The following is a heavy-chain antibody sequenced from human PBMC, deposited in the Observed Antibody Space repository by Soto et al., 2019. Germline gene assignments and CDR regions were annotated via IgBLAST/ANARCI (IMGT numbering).Heavy chain of an antibody. CDR3: AKTSGRSYYYDSGGYSGLDY. J-gene: IGHJ4*02. D-gene: IGHD3-22*01. CDR1: GFTFSSYG. Sequence: PGGSLRLSCAASGFTFSSYGMNWVRQAPGKGLEWVSYISSSGSTIYYADSVKGRFTISRDNAKNSLYLQMNSLRAEDTAVYYCAKTSGRSYYYDSGGYSGLDYWGTGT. CDR2: ISSSGSTI. V-gene: IGHV3-48*03.